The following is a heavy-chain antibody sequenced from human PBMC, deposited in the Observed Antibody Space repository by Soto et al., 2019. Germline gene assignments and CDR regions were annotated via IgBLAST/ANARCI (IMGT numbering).Heavy chain of an antibody. D-gene: IGHD2-15*01. J-gene: IGHJ4*02. Sequence: PSETLSLTCTVSGGSISSYYWSWIRQPPGKGLEWIGYIYYSGSTNYNPSLKSRVTISVDTSKNQFSLKLSSVTAADTAVYYCARQKRGYCSGGSCYREFDYWGQGTLVTVSS. V-gene: IGHV4-59*08. CDR2: IYYSGST. CDR3: ARQKRGYCSGGSCYREFDY. CDR1: GGSISSYY.